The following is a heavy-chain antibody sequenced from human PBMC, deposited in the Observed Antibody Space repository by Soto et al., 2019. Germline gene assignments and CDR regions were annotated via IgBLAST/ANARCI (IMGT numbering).Heavy chain of an antibody. J-gene: IGHJ6*02. V-gene: IGHV3-11*06. Sequence: GGSLRLSCAASGFTFSDYYMSWIRQAPGKGLERVSYISSSSSYTNYADSVKGRFTISRDNAKNSLYLQMNSLRAEDTAVYYCASDGEYSSSWYPRDYGMDVWGQGTTVTVSS. CDR3: ASDGEYSSSWYPRDYGMDV. D-gene: IGHD6-13*01. CDR2: ISSSSSYT. CDR1: GFTFSDYY.